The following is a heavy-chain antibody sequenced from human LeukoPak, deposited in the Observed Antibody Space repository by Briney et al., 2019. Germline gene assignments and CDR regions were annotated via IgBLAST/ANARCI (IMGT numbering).Heavy chain of an antibody. CDR3: ALSMGYCSSTSCYQRRDYYYYMDV. Sequence: GGSLRLSCAASGFTFSSYGMNWVRQAPGKGLEWVSSISSGSSYISYADSVKGRFTISRDNAKNSLYLQMNSLRAEDTAVYYCALSMGYCSSTSCYQRRDYYYYMDVWGKGTTVTVSS. D-gene: IGHD2-2*01. V-gene: IGHV3-21*01. CDR2: ISSGSSYI. CDR1: GFTFSSYG. J-gene: IGHJ6*03.